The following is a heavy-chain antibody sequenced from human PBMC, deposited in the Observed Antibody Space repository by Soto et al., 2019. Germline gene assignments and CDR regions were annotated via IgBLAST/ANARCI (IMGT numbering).Heavy chain of an antibody. J-gene: IGHJ6*02. CDR3: AKTMTPCYYYGMDV. V-gene: IGHV3-30*18. CDR2: ISYDGSNK. CDR1: GFTFSSYG. Sequence: QVQLVESGGGVVQPGRSLRLSCAASGFTFSSYGMHWVRQAPGKGLEWVAVISYDGSNKYYADSVKGRFTISRDNSKNTLYLQMNSLRAEDTAVYYCAKTMTPCYYYGMDVWGQGTTVTVSS.